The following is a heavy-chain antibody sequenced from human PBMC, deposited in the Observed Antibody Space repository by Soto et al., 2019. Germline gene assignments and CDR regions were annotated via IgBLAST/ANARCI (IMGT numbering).Heavy chain of an antibody. J-gene: IGHJ6*02. D-gene: IGHD3-9*01. V-gene: IGHV4-39*01. CDR1: GGSISSSSYY. Sequence: QLQLQESGPGLVKPSETLSLTCTVSGGSISSSSYYWGWIRQPPGKGLEWIGSIYYSGSTYYNPSLKSRVTISVDTSKNQFSLKLSSVTAADTAVYYCARRFDGDYYGMDVWGQGTTVTVSS. CDR2: IYYSGST. CDR3: ARRFDGDYYGMDV.